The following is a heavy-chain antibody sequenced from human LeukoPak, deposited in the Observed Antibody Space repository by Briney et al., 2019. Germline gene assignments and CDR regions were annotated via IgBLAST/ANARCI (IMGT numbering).Heavy chain of an antibody. D-gene: IGHD3-10*01. CDR1: GFTFSSYA. V-gene: IGHV3-23*01. Sequence: GGSLRLSCAASGFTFSSYAMSWVRQAPGKGLEWVSAITASGDSTYSADSVKGRFTISRDNSKNTLYLQMNSLRAEDTAVYYCAKDRTAPGGDYWGQGTLVTVSS. CDR3: AKDRTAPGGDY. CDR2: ITASGDST. J-gene: IGHJ4*02.